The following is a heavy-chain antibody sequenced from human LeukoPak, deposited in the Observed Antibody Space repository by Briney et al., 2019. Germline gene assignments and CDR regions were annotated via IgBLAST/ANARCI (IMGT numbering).Heavy chain of an antibody. Sequence: SQTLSLTCTVSGGSINSGGYYWSWIRQPPGKGLEWIGYIYHSGSTYYNPSLKSRVTISVDRSKNQFSLKLSSVTAADTAVYYCARGDLEWLSSFDYWGQGTLVTVSS. CDR3: ARGDLEWLSSFDY. J-gene: IGHJ4*02. CDR2: IYHSGST. CDR1: GGSINSGGYY. D-gene: IGHD3-3*01. V-gene: IGHV4-30-2*01.